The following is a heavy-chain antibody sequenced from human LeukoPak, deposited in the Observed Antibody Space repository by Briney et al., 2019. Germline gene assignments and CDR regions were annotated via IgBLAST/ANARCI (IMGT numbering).Heavy chain of an antibody. CDR1: GYSFTSYW. CDR2: IYPCDSDT. J-gene: IGHJ4*02. D-gene: IGHD2-8*01. CDR3: ERRGLMVYAIDY. V-gene: IGHV5-51*01. Sequence: GESLKISCKGSGYSFTSYWIGWGRQMPGKGLEWMGIIYPCDSDTRYSPSFQGQVTISADKSISTAYLQWSSLKASDTAMYCCERRGLMVYAIDYWGQGTLVTVSS.